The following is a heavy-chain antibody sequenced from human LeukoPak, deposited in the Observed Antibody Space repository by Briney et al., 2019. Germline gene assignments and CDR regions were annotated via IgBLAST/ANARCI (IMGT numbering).Heavy chain of an antibody. V-gene: IGHV3-30*18. CDR3: AKGYGSGSYYLLFDY. CDR1: GFTFSSYG. CDR2: ISYDGSNK. J-gene: IGHJ4*02. Sequence: GGSLRLSCAASGFTFSSYGMHWVRQAPGKGLEWVAVISYDGSNKYYADSVKGRFTISRDNSKNTLYLQMNSLRAEDTAVYYCAKGYGSGSYYLLFDYWGQGTLVTVSS. D-gene: IGHD3-10*01.